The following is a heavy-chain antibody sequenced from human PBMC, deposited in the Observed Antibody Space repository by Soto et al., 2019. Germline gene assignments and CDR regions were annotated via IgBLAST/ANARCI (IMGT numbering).Heavy chain of an antibody. J-gene: IGHJ6*02. CDR1: GYTFTSYA. CDR3: ARVPGSSGVIYHNGMDV. Sequence: ASVKVSCKASGYTFTSYAMHWVRQAPGQRLEWMGWINAGNGNTKYSQKFQGRVTITRDTSASTAYMELCSLRSEDTAVYYCARVPGSSGVIYHNGMDVWGQGTTVTVSS. D-gene: IGHD3-10*01. V-gene: IGHV1-3*01. CDR2: INAGNGNT.